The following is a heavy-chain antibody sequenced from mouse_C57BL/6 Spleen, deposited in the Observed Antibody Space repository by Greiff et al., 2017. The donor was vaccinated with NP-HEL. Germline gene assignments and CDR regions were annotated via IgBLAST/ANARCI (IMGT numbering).Heavy chain of an antibody. CDR2: IYPRDGST. CDR1: GYTFTSYD. Sequence: LQESGPELVKPGASVKLSCKASGYTFTSYDINWVKQRPGQGLEWIGWIYPRDGSTKYNEKFKGKATLTVDTSSSTAYMELHSLTSEDSAVYCWARAYDYDAVAGLAYWGQGTLVTVSA. V-gene: IGHV1-85*01. CDR3: ARAYDYDAVAGLAY. J-gene: IGHJ3*01. D-gene: IGHD2-4*01.